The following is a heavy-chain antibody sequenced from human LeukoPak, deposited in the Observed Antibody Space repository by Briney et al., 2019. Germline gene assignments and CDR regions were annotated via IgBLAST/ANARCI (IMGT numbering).Heavy chain of an antibody. CDR1: GYTFTSYA. CDR2: INAGNGNT. CDR3: ARVSSLGRFDP. D-gene: IGHD6-6*01. V-gene: IGHV1-3*01. Sequence: ASVKVSCKASGYTFTSYAMHWVRQAPGQRLEWMGWINAGNGNTKYSQKFQGRVTITRDTSASTDYMELSSLRSEDTAVYYCARVSSLGRFDPWGQGTLVTVSS. J-gene: IGHJ5*02.